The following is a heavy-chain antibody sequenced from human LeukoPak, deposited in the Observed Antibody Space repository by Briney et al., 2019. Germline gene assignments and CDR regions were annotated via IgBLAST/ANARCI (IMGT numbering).Heavy chain of an antibody. D-gene: IGHD6-13*01. CDR1: GFTFSSYA. V-gene: IGHV3-30*04. Sequence: GXSLXXXCAASGFTFSSYAMHWVRQAPGKGLEWVAVISYDGSNKYYADSVKGRFTISRDNSKNTLYLQMNSLRAEDTAVYYCXXXGXXIAAAGTGYFDYWGQGTLVTVSS. CDR2: ISYDGSNK. CDR3: XXXGXXIAAAGTGYFDY. J-gene: IGHJ4*02.